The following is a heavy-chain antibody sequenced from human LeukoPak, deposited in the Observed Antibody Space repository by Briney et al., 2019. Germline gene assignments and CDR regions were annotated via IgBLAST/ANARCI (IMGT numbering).Heavy chain of an antibody. CDR1: GFTFNSYN. J-gene: IGHJ4*02. V-gene: IGHV3-48*01. Sequence: GGSLRLSCAASGFTFNSYNMNWVRQAPGKGLEWVSYISGSSNTIYYADSVKGRFTISRDNAKNSLFLQMNSLRAEDTAVYFCAKQAGWGGYFSFLPFDFWGRGTLVTVSS. CDR2: ISGSSNTI. D-gene: IGHD3-3*01. CDR3: AKQAGWGGYFSFLPFDF.